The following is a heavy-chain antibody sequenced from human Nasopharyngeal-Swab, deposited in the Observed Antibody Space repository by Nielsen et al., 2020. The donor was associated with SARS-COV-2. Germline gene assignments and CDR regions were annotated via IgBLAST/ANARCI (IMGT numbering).Heavy chain of an antibody. Sequence: WIRQPPGKGLEWIGEINHSGGTKHNPSLKSRVTLSLDTSKNQFSLKLSSVTAADTAVYYCARRVTSFTMIGVVMTGGISYFDYWSQGILVTVSS. V-gene: IGHV4-34*01. CDR3: ARRVTSFTMIGVVMTGGISYFDY. CDR2: INHSGGT. J-gene: IGHJ4*02. D-gene: IGHD3-22*01.